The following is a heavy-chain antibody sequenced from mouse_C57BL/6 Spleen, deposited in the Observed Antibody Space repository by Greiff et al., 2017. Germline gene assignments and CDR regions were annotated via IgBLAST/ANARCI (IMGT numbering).Heavy chain of an antibody. CDR1: GFTFSDYG. J-gene: IGHJ3*01. CDR2: ISSGSSTI. CDR3: AYYYGSSPFAY. V-gene: IGHV5-17*01. D-gene: IGHD1-1*01. Sequence: DVKLVESGGGLVKPGGSLKLSCAASGFTFSDYGMHWVRQAPEKGLEWVAYISSGSSTIYYADTVKGRFTISRDNAKNTLFLQMTSLRSEDTAMYYCAYYYGSSPFAYWGQGTLVTVSA.